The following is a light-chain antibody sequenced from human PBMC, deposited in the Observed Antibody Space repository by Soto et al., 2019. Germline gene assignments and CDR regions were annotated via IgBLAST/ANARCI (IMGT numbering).Light chain of an antibody. V-gene: IGLV2-23*01. CDR3: CSYAGSSTLYV. CDR1: SSDVGSYNL. CDR2: EGS. J-gene: IGLJ1*01. Sequence: SALTQPASVPGSPGQSITISCTGTSSDVGSYNLVSWYQQHPGKAPKLMIYEGSKRPSGVSNRFSGSKSGNTASLTISGLQAEDEADYYCCSYAGSSTLYVFGTGTKVTVL.